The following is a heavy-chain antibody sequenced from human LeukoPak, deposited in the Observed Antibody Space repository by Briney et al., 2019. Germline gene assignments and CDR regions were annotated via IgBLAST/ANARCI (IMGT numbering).Heavy chain of an antibody. Sequence: SETLSLTCTVSGGSMSNYYWSWIRQPPGKGLEWIGYIYYSGSTNYNPSLKSRVTISVDTSKNQFSLKLNSVTAADTAVYYCARVEKYGDLDYWGQGTLVTVSS. V-gene: IGHV4-59*12. CDR1: GGSMSNYY. CDR3: ARVEKYGDLDY. CDR2: IYYSGST. J-gene: IGHJ4*02. D-gene: IGHD4-17*01.